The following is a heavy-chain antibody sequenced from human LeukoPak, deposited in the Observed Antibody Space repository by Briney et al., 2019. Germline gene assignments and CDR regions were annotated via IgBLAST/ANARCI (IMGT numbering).Heavy chain of an antibody. CDR2: IFHSGTT. Sequence: SETLSLTCNVSGYPISGGYFWGWIRQPPGKGLEWIGDIFHSGTTYYNPSLKSRVTISVDTSKNLVSLKLRSVTAVDTAVYFCARDSSGTQRYNWFDPWGRGTLVTVSS. CDR3: ARDSSGTQRYNWFDP. D-gene: IGHD3-10*01. CDR1: GYPISGGYF. J-gene: IGHJ5*02. V-gene: IGHV4-38-2*02.